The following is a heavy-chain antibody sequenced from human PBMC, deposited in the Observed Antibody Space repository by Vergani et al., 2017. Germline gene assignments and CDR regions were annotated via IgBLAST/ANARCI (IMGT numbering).Heavy chain of an antibody. Sequence: QVQLQESGPGLVKPSQTLSLTCTVSGGSISSGDYYWSWIRQPPGKGLEWIGYIYYSGSTHYNPSLKSRVTISVNTSQNQFSLKLSSVNAADTAGYYCARDKGEQWLVPGYWGQGTLVTVSS. CDR3: ARDKGEQWLVPGY. J-gene: IGHJ4*02. CDR1: GGSISSGDYY. CDR2: IYYSGST. V-gene: IGHV4-30-4*08. D-gene: IGHD6-19*01.